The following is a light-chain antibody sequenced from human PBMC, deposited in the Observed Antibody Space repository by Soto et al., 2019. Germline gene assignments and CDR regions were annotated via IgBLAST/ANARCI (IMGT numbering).Light chain of an antibody. J-gene: IGLJ1*01. V-gene: IGLV2-14*01. CDR2: DVS. CDR1: GSDVGGYKY. CDR3: SSYASSSPFV. Sequence: QSALTQPASVSGSPGQSITISCTGTGSDVGGYKYVSWYQQLPGKAPKLMIYDVSYRPSGVSDRFSGSKSGNTASLIISGLQAEDEADYYCSSYASSSPFVFGTRTKVTVL.